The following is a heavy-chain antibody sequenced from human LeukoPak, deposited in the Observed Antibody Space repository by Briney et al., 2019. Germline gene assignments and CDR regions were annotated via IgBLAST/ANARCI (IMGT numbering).Heavy chain of an antibody. Sequence: ASVKVSCKSSGYTFTGYYMHWVRQAPGQGLEWMGRINPNSCGTNYAQKLQGRVTMTRDTSISTVYMELSRLRSDDTAVYYCARGLIIRGSYDWDAFDIWGQGTMVTVSS. V-gene: IGHV1-2*06. J-gene: IGHJ3*02. D-gene: IGHD1-26*01. CDR1: GYTFTGYY. CDR2: INPNSCGT. CDR3: ARGLIIRGSYDWDAFDI.